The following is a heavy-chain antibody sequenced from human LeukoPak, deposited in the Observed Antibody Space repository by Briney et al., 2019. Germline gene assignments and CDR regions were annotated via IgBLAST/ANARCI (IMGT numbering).Heavy chain of an antibody. Sequence: AVKVSCKASGYTFTGYYMHWVRQAPGQGLEWMGWINPNSGGTNYAQKFQGRVTMTRDTSISTAYMELSRLRSDDTAVYYCASLFVAAADLDAFDIWGQGTMVTVSS. CDR1: GYTFTGYY. V-gene: IGHV1-2*02. D-gene: IGHD6-13*01. CDR3: ASLFVAAADLDAFDI. J-gene: IGHJ3*02. CDR2: INPNSGGT.